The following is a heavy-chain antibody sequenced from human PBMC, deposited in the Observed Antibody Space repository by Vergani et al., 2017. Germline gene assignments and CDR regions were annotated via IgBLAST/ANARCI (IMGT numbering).Heavy chain of an antibody. Sequence: EVQLVESGGGLVQPGRSLRLSCAASGFTFDDYAMHWVRQAPGKGLEWVSAISGSGGSTYYAASVKGRFNISRDNSKNTLYLQMNSLRAEDTAVYYCAKEGVEYYDYSYLDVWGKGTTVTVSS. CDR2: ISGSGGST. J-gene: IGHJ6*03. V-gene: IGHV3-23*04. CDR3: AKEGVEYYDYSYLDV. CDR1: GFTFDDYA. D-gene: IGHD3-16*01.